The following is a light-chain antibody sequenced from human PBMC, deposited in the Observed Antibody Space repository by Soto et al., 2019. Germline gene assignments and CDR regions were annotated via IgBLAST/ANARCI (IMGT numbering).Light chain of an antibody. CDR3: AAWDDSLKGPV. CDR1: SSNIGGNS. Sequence: QSVLTQPPSTSGTPGQRVTMSCSGSSSNIGGNSVNWYQHLPGAAPKLLTYGTTQRPAGVPARFSGSKSGTSASLAIGGLQCEDEADYYCAAWDDSLKGPVFGGWTKLTVL. CDR2: GTT. J-gene: IGLJ2*01. V-gene: IGLV1-44*01.